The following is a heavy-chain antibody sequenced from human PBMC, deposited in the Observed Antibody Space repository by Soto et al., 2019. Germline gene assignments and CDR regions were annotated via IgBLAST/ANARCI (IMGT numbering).Heavy chain of an antibody. D-gene: IGHD2-15*01. V-gene: IGHV1-3*01. J-gene: IGHJ4*02. CDR2: INAGNGNT. CDR1: GYTFTSYA. CDR3: ARGPGGPDGPGDY. Sequence: QVQLVQSGAEVKKPGASVKVSCKASGYTFTSYAMHWVRQAPGQRLEWMGWINAGNGNTKYSQKFQGRVTITRDTSASTAYMELSSLRSEDTAVSYCARGPGGPDGPGDYWGQGTLVTVSS.